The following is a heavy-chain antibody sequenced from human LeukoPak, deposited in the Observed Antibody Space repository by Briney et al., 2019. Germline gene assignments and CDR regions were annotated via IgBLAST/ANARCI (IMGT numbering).Heavy chain of an antibody. D-gene: IGHD1-26*01. V-gene: IGHV3-74*01. J-gene: IGHJ4*02. Sequence: GGSLRLSCAASGFTFSSYWMHWVRQAPGKGLVWVSRINSDGSSTSYADSVKGRFTISRDNAKNTLYLQMNSLRAEDTAVYYCARFSTGLMGPIWGQGTLVTVSS. CDR3: ARFSTGLMGPI. CDR2: INSDGSST. CDR1: GFTFSSYW.